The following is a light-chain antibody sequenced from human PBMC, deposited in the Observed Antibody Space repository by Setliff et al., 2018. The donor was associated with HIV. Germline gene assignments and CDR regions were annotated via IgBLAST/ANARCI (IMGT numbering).Light chain of an antibody. CDR1: SSNIGSNS. CDR3: AAWDDSLNCHV. Sequence: QSALTQPPPASGTPGKRVTISFSGSSSNIGSNSVNWYQQHPGTAPKLLIYSNNHRPSGVPDPFSGSKSGTSASLAISGLQSEEEADYCCAAWDDSLNCHVFGTGTKFTVL. CDR2: SNN. J-gene: IGLJ1*01. V-gene: IGLV1-44*01.